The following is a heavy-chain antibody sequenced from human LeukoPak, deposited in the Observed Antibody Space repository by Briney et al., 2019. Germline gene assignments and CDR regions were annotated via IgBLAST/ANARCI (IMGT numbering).Heavy chain of an antibody. J-gene: IGHJ4*02. V-gene: IGHV3-21*01. CDR3: AREDWNYAAFDY. D-gene: IGHD1-7*01. Sequence: PGGSLRLSCAASGFTFSSYNMNWVRQAPGKGLEWVSSISSSSSYIYYADSVKGRFTISRDNAKNSLYLQMNSLRAEDTAVYYCAREDWNYAAFDYWGQGTLVTVSS. CDR2: ISSSSSYI. CDR1: GFTFSSYN.